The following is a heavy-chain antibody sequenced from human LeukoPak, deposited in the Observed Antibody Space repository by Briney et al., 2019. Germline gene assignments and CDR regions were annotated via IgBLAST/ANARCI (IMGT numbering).Heavy chain of an antibody. J-gene: IGHJ2*01. CDR2: IYYSGST. Sequence: SETLSLTCTVSGGSISSSTYYWGWIRQPPGKGLEWIGSIYYSGSTHYNPSLKSRVTISVDTSKNQFSLKLSSVAAADTAVYYCARARDGYSYGYANWYFDLWGRGTLVTVSS. D-gene: IGHD5-18*01. CDR3: ARARDGYSYGYANWYFDL. CDR1: GGSISSSTYY. V-gene: IGHV4-39*07.